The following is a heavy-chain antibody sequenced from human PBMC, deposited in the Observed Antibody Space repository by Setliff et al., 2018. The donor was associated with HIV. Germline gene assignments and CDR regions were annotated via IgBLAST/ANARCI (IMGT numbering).Heavy chain of an antibody. J-gene: IGHJ4*02. V-gene: IGHV3-7*03. Sequence: PGGSLRLSCAASGFTLSNFWMTWVRQAPGKGLEWVASIKQDGSEKNYVDSVKGRFTLSRDNAKNSLYLQMSSLRADDTAVYYCARDSGVATIRKSALDYWGQGTLVTVSS. D-gene: IGHD5-12*01. CDR1: GFTLSNFW. CDR3: ARDSGVATIRKSALDY. CDR2: IKQDGSEK.